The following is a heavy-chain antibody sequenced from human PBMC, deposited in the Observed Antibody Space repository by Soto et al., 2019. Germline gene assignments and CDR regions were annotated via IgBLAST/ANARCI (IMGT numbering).Heavy chain of an antibody. J-gene: IGHJ4*02. CDR2: INPCDGSA. V-gene: IGHV1-46*01. CDR3: ARDYLSGKPSLIYFDH. Sequence: QVQLVQSGAEVTRPGASVRLSCKTSGYNFISHHIHWVRQAPGQGLEWMGFINPCDGSATHAQKLHGRVTRTRNKATSTVYMELSSLRSEDAAVYYCARDYLSGKPSLIYFDHWGQGALVTVSA. D-gene: IGHD2-21*01. CDR1: GYNFISHH.